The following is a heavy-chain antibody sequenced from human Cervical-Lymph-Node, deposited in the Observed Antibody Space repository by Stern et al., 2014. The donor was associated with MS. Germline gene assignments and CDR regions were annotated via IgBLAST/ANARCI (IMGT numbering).Heavy chain of an antibody. CDR1: GFSLTNARMG. V-gene: IGHV2-26*01. J-gene: IGHJ3*02. CDR3: ARMMQHLAGDAFDI. Sequence: ESGPVLVKPTETLTLTCTVSGFSLTNARMGVSWIRQPPAKALEWLAHSFSNDEKSYSTYLKGRLTISKDTSKSQVVLTMTNMDPVDTATYYCARMMQHLAGDAFDIWGQGTVVTVSS. CDR2: SFSNDEK. D-gene: IGHD6-13*01.